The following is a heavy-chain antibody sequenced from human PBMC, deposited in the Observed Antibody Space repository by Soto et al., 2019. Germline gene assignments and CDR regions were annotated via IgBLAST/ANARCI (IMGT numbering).Heavy chain of an antibody. CDR3: ERVGRWPMIVGP. CDR1: VGAISSGGYY. Sequence: QVQLQESGPGLVKPSQTLSLTCTVSVGAISSGGYYWSWFRQHPGQGLEWIGYIYYSGRTYYNPSLKSRVTISVDTAKNPFSLKQSAVTAADTAVYYCERVGRWPMIVGPWGQGTLVTVAA. D-gene: IGHD3-22*01. CDR2: IYYSGRT. V-gene: IGHV4-31*03. J-gene: IGHJ5*02.